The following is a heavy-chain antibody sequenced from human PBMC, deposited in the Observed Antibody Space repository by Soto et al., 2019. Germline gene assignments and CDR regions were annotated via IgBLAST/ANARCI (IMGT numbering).Heavy chain of an antibody. J-gene: IGHJ6*02. V-gene: IGHV4-61*01. Sequence: SETLSLTCTVSGGSVSSGSYYWSWIRQPPGKGLEWIGYIYYSGSTNYNPSLKSRVTISVDTSKNQFSLKLSSVTAADTAVYYCARDSPYYYDSSGSWGYGMDVWGQGTTVTVSS. CDR2: IYYSGST. CDR1: GGSVSSGSYY. D-gene: IGHD3-22*01. CDR3: ARDSPYYYDSSGSWGYGMDV.